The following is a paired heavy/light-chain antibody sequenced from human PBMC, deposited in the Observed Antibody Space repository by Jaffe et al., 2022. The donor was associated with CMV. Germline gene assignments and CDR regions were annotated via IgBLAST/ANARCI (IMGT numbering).Heavy chain of an antibody. CDR3: ARDRFWGGYSSGMDV. V-gene: IGHV3-48*02. Sequence: EVQLVESGGALVQPGGSLRLSCAASGFTFSSYSMNWVRQAPGKGLEWVSYISSSSSIIYYADSVKGRFTISRDNAKNSLYLQMTSLRDEDTAVYYCARDRFWGGYSSGMDVWGQGTTVTVSS. J-gene: IGHJ6*02. CDR2: ISSSSSII. D-gene: IGHD3-3*01. CDR1: GFTFSSYS.
Light chain of an antibody. J-gene: IGLJ3*02. Sequence: QSVLTQPPSASGTPGQRVTISCSGSSSNIGSNYVYWYQQLPGTAPKLLIYRNNQRPSGVPDRFSGSKSGTSASLAISGLRSEDEADYYCATWDDSLSGLWVFGGGTKLTVL. CDR1: SSNIGSNY. CDR3: ATWDDSLSGLWV. V-gene: IGLV1-47*01. CDR2: RNN.